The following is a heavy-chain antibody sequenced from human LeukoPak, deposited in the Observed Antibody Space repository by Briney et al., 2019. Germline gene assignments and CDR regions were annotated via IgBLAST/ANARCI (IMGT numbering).Heavy chain of an antibody. CDR2: INPNSGGT. V-gene: IGHV1-2*02. CDR1: GYTFTGYY. J-gene: IGHJ4*02. CDR3: ARDPSIAAIGIDY. D-gene: IGHD6-13*01. Sequence: ASVKVSCKASGYTFTGYYMHWVRQAPGQGLEWMGWINPNSGGTNFAQNFQGRVTMTRDTSISTAYMELSSLRSDDAAVYYCARDPSIAAIGIDYWGQGTLVTVSS.